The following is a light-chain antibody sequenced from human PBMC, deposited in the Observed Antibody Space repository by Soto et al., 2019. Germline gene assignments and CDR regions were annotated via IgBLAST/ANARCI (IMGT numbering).Light chain of an antibody. V-gene: IGLV2-23*01. J-gene: IGLJ1*01. CDR2: EGC. Sequence: QSALTQPASVSGSPGQSITISCTGTSSDVGSYNLVSWYQQHPGKAPKLMIYEGCKRPSGVSNRFSGSKSGNTASLTISGLQAEDEADYYCCSYAGSRYYVFGTGTKLTVL. CDR3: CSYAGSRYYV. CDR1: SSDVGSYNL.